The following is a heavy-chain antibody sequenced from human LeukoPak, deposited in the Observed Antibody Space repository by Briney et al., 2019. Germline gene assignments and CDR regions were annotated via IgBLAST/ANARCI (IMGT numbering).Heavy chain of an antibody. CDR1: GGSISSYY. CDR3: ARGLGESLAAAVFGY. CDR2: VYTSGST. Sequence: SETLSLTCTVSGGSISSYYWSWIRQPAGKGLEWIGRVYTSGSTNYNPSLKSRVTMSVDTSKNQFSLKLSSVTAADTAVYYCARGLGESLAAAVFGYWGQGTLVTVSS. J-gene: IGHJ4*02. D-gene: IGHD6-13*01. V-gene: IGHV4-4*07.